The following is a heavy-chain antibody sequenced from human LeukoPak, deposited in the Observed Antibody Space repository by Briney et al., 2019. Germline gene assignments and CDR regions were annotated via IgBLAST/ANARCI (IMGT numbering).Heavy chain of an antibody. CDR3: ARHGGYYFDY. Sequence: PSETLSLTCAVYGGSFSGYYWSRIRQPPGKGLEWIGEINYSGSTNYNPSLKSRVTISVDTSKNQFSLRLSSLTAADTAVYYCARHGGYYFDYWGQGNLVTVSS. J-gene: IGHJ4*02. CDR1: GGSFSGYY. CDR2: INYSGST. V-gene: IGHV4-34*01. D-gene: IGHD3-16*01.